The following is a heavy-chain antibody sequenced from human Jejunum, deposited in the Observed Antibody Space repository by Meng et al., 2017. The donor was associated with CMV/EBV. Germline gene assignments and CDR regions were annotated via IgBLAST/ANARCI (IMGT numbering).Heavy chain of an antibody. J-gene: IGHJ5*02. D-gene: IGHD2-2*01. Sequence: VSSGDYYWSWLRQPPGKRLEWIAYLSYSGSTDYNPSLKSRVTISIDTSKNQFSLKLSSVTAADTAVYYCARAGCSRGYCSSGFAPWGQGTLVTVSS. CDR1: VSSGDYY. CDR2: LSYSGST. CDR3: ARAGCSRGYCSSGFAP. V-gene: IGHV4-61*08.